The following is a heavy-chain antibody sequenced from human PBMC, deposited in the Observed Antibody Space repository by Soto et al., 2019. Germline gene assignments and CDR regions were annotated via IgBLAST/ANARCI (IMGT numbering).Heavy chain of an antibody. V-gene: IGHV3-30-3*01. CDR1: GFTFSSYV. CDR3: ARAGCDGGSCYTLVGLRYGMDV. Sequence: QVQLVESGGGVVQPGRSLRLSCAASGFTFSSYVMHWVRQAPGKGLEWVAIISYDGNNKYYADSVKGRFTISRDNSKNTRYLQMNSLGAEDTAVYYCARAGCDGGSCYTLVGLRYGMDVWGQGTTVTVSS. D-gene: IGHD2-15*01. CDR2: ISYDGNNK. J-gene: IGHJ6*02.